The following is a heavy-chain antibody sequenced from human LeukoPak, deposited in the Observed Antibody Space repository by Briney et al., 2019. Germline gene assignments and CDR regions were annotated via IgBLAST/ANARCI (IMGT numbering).Heavy chain of an antibody. CDR2: IKQDGSDK. D-gene: IGHD1-1*01. V-gene: IGHV3-7*01. CDR3: VSTTRSSPFDN. CDR1: GFTFSAYW. Sequence: GGSLRLSCAASGFTFSAYWMSWVRRAPGKGLEWLANIKQDGSDKQYVDSVKGRFAISRDNAKTSVYLQMNSLRAEDTALYYCVSTTRSSPFDNWGQGTLVTVSS. J-gene: IGHJ4*02.